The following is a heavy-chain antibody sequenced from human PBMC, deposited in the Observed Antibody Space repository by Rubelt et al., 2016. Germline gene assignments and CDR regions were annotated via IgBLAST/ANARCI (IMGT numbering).Heavy chain of an antibody. D-gene: IGHD3-3*01. CDR2: ISGDGGST. V-gene: IGHV3-66*01. Sequence: VSLISGDGGSTYYADSVKGRFTISRDNSKNTLYLQMNSLRAEDTAVYYCASPGHYDFWSGYYNYWGQGTLVTVSS. J-gene: IGHJ4*02. CDR3: ASPGHYDFWSGYYNY.